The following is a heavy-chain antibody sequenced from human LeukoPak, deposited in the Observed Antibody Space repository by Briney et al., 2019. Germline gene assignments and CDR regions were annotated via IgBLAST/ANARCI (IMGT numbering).Heavy chain of an antibody. Sequence: SETLSLTCTVSGGSISSSSYYWGWIRQPPGKGLEWIGSIYYSGSTNYNPSLKSRATISVDTSKNQFSLNLISVTAADTAVYYCASPVLNDAFDIWGQGTMVTVSS. CDR3: ASPVLNDAFDI. J-gene: IGHJ3*02. CDR1: GGSISSSSYY. D-gene: IGHD4/OR15-4a*01. CDR2: IYYSGST. V-gene: IGHV4-39*07.